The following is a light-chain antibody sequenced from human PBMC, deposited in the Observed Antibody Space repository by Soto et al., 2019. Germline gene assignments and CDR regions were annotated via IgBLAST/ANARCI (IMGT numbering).Light chain of an antibody. CDR1: QAVSTW. CDR2: AAS. CDR3: KNSNSLPRT. V-gene: IGKV1-12*01. Sequence: DIQMTQSPSFVSASVGDSVTITCRSSQAVSTWLAWYQQKPGGAPRLLIYAASTLQSGVPSRFSGSGSGTDFTLTIRSLQLEHFATYYCKNSNSLPRTLGGGTKVDTK. J-gene: IGKJ4*01.